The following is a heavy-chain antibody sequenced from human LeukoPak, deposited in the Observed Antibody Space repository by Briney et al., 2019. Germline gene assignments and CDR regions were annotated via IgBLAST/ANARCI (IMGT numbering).Heavy chain of an antibody. CDR1: GFTFSSYG. J-gene: IGHJ4*02. CDR3: AKDRLKQWLGTLDY. Sequence: GGSLRLSCAASGFTFSSYGMHWVRQAPGKGLEWVAVIWYNGSNKYYADSVKGRFAISRDSSKNTLYLQMNSLRAEDTAVYYCAKDRLKQWLGTLDYWGQGTLVTVSS. V-gene: IGHV3-33*06. CDR2: IWYNGSNK. D-gene: IGHD6-19*01.